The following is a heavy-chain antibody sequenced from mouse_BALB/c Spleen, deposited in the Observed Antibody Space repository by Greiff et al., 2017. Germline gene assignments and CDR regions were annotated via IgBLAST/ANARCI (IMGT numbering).Heavy chain of an antibody. J-gene: IGHJ3*01. D-gene: IGHD2-14*01. V-gene: IGHV5-17*02. Sequence: EVMLVESGGGLVQPGGSRKLSCAASGFTFSSFGMHWVRQAPEKGLEWVAYISSGSSTIYYADTVKGRFTISRDNPKNTLFLQMTSLRSEDTAMYYCARWDYRYEEAWFAYWGQGTLVTVSA. CDR3: ARWDYRYEEAWFAY. CDR1: GFTFSSFG. CDR2: ISSGSSTI.